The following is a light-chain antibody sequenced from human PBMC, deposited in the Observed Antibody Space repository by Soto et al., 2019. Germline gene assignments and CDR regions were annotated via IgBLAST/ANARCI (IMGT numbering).Light chain of an antibody. V-gene: IGLV2-14*01. Sequence: SVLTQPSSLSGSPGQSITISCTGTNGDVGGYDYVSWYQQHPGKAPKLMIYDVTNRPSGVSNRFSGSKSGNTASLTISGLQAEDEADYYCISYASINTYVFGTGTKVTVL. CDR1: NGDVGGYDY. CDR3: ISYASINTYV. J-gene: IGLJ1*01. CDR2: DVT.